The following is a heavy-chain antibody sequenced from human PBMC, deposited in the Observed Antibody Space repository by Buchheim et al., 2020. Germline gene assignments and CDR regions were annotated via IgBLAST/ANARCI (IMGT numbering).Heavy chain of an antibody. J-gene: IGHJ6*02. D-gene: IGHD2-2*01. Sequence: QVQLVESGGGVVQPGRSLRLSCAASGFTFSSYGMHWVRQAPGKGLEWVAVISYDGSNKYYADSVKGRFTISRDNSKNTLYLQMNSLRAEDTAVYYCARGVVVPAALAYYYYYYGMDVWGQGTT. V-gene: IGHV3-30*03. CDR1: GFTFSSYG. CDR3: ARGVVVPAALAYYYYYYGMDV. CDR2: ISYDGSNK.